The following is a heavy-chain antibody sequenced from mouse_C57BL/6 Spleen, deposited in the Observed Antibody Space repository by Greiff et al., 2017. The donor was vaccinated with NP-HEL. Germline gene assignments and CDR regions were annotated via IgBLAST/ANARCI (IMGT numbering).Heavy chain of an antibody. CDR3: ARELTGPFAY. CDR1: GYTFTSYW. Sequence: QVQLQQPGAELVKPGASVKLSCKASGYTFTSYWMQWVKQRPGQGLEWIGEIDPSDSYTNYNQKFKGKATLTVDTSSSTAYMQLSSLTSEDSAVYYCARELTGPFAYWGQGTLVTVSA. J-gene: IGHJ3*01. V-gene: IGHV1-50*01. CDR2: IDPSDSYT. D-gene: IGHD4-1*01.